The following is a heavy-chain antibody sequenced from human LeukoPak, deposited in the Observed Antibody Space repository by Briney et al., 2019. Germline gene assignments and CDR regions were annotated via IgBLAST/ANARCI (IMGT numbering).Heavy chain of an antibody. V-gene: IGHV3-30*02. D-gene: IGHD2-15*01. CDR3: ASTPNGVAAIYFDY. CDR1: GFSFSTYG. J-gene: IGHJ4*02. CDR2: IQSDGRNK. Sequence: GGSLRLSCAASGFSFSTYGMHWVRQAPGKGLEWLAFIQSDGRNKYYADSVKGRFTISRDNAKNTLYLQMNSLRAGDTAVYYCASTPNGVAAIYFDYWGQGTLVTVSS.